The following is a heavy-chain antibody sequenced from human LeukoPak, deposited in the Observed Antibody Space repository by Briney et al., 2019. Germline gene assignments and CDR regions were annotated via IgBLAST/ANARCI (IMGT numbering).Heavy chain of an antibody. CDR1: GYSISSGYY. Sequence: SETLSLTCTVSGYSISSGYYWGWIRQPPGKGLEWIGSIYHSGSTYYNPSLKSRVAISVDTSKNQFSLKLSSVTAADTAVYYCASSLYGYYSLDYWGQGTLVTVSS. V-gene: IGHV4-38-2*02. J-gene: IGHJ4*02. CDR2: IYHSGST. CDR3: ASSLYGYYSLDY. D-gene: IGHD5-18*01.